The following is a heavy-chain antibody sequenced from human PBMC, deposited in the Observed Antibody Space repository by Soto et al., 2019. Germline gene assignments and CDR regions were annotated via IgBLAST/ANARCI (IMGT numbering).Heavy chain of an antibody. J-gene: IGHJ5*01. D-gene: IGHD3-22*01. CDR1: TVTFSSFA. CDR3: ATDPNFFDSSAYYTSRWFDS. CDR2: ISGSGTET. V-gene: IGHV3-23*01. Sequence: GGSLRLSCTVSTVTFSSFAMSWVRQSPGKGLEWVSAISGSGTETFYADSVKGRFAISRDNSKNSLFLQMNTLRAEDTATYYCATDPNFFDSSAYYTSRWFDSRGQGSLVTVSS.